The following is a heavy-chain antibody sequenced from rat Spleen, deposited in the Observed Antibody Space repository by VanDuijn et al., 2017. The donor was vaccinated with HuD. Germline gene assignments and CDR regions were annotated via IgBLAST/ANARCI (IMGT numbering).Heavy chain of an antibody. Sequence: EVQLVESDGGLVQPGRSLKLSCAASGFTFSDYYMAWVRQAPTKGLEWVASISYDGGSRTYYPDSVKGRFTIARDNAKSSLYLQMNSLKSEDTATYYCARLTMMVVITNFDYWGQGVMVTVSS. D-gene: IGHD1-12*02. V-gene: IGHV5-20*01. CDR2: ISYDGGSRT. J-gene: IGHJ2*01. CDR3: ARLTMMVVITNFDY. CDR1: GFTFSDYY.